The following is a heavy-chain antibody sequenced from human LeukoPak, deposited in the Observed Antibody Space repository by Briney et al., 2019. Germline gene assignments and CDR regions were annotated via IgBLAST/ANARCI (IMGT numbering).Heavy chain of an antibody. V-gene: IGHV3-23*01. CDR1: GFTFSSYA. CDR3: AKNPANFDWSSDD. CDR2: ISGSGGST. Sequence: HPGGSLRLSCAASGFTFSSYAMSWVRQAPGKGLEWVSAISGSGGSTHYADSVKGRFTISRDNSKNTLYLQMNSLRAEDTAVYYCAKNPANFDWSSDDWGQGTLVTVSS. D-gene: IGHD3-9*01. J-gene: IGHJ4*02.